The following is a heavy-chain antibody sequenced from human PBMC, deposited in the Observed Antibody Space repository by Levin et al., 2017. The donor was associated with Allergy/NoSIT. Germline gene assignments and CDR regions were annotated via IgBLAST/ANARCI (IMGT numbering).Heavy chain of an antibody. J-gene: IGHJ6*02. Sequence: SQTLSLTCPVSGAFISNYYWSWIRQPPGKGLEWIGYISSSGSTIYNPSLDSRTIISVDMSKTHFSLRLRSVTAADTAVYYCATVPVYGLDVWGQGTTVTVS. CDR3: ATVPVYGLDV. CDR2: ISSSGST. V-gene: IGHV4-59*01. CDR1: GAFISNYY.